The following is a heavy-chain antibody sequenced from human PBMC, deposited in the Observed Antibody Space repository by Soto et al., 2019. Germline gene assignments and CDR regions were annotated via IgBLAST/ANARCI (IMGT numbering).Heavy chain of an antibody. D-gene: IGHD3-22*01. V-gene: IGHV2-26*01. CDR1: GFSLSNARMG. J-gene: IGHJ4*02. CDR3: ARIRSDSSGYYFPFDY. Sequence: SGPTLVNPTQTLTLTCTVSGFSLSNARMGVSWIRQPPGKALEWLAHIFSNDEKSYSTSLKSRLTISKDTSKSQVVLTMTNMDPVDTATYYCARIRSDSSGYYFPFDYWGQGTLVPVSS. CDR2: IFSNDEK.